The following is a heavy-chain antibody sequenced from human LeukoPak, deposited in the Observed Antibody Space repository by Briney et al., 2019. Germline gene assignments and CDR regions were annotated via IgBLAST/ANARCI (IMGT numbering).Heavy chain of an antibody. Sequence: PGRSLRLSCAASGFTFSSYGMHWVRQAPGKGLEWVAVIWYDGSNKYYADSVKGRFTISRDNSKNTLYLQMNSLRAEDTAVYYCARAEGADYYDSSGYYIDYWGQGTLVTVSS. CDR1: GFTFSSYG. CDR3: ARAEGADYYDSSGYYIDY. V-gene: IGHV3-33*01. J-gene: IGHJ4*02. D-gene: IGHD3-22*01. CDR2: IWYDGSNK.